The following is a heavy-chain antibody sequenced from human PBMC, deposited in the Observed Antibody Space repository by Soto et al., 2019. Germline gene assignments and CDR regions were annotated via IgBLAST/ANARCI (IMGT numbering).Heavy chain of an antibody. J-gene: IGHJ4*02. D-gene: IGHD6-13*01. CDR1: GFTFSSYA. CDR3: AKDFYLGIAAAGPFDY. V-gene: IGHV3-23*01. Sequence: GGSLRLSCAASGFTFSSYAMSWVRQAPGKGLEWVSAISGSGGSTYYADSGKGRFTISRDNSKNTLYLQMNSLRAEDTAVYYCAKDFYLGIAAAGPFDYWGQGTLVTVSS. CDR2: ISGSGGST.